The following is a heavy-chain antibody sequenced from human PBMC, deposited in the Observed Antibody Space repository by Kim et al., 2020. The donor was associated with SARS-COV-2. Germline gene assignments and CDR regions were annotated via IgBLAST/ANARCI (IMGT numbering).Heavy chain of an antibody. Sequence: AGSLRLSCAASGFTFSSYSMHWVRQAPGKGLEWVAVISYDGSKKYYADSVKGRFTISRDNSKKTLYLKMNSLRAEDTAVYDCARGDLEVAGLYYYYGMDVWGQGTTVTVSS. D-gene: IGHD2-15*01. V-gene: IGHV3-30-3*01. CDR2: ISYDGSKK. J-gene: IGHJ6*02. CDR3: ARGDLEVAGLYYYYGMDV. CDR1: GFTFSSYS.